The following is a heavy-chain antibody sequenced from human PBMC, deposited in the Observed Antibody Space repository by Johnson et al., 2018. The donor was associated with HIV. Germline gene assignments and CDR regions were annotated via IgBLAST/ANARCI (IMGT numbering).Heavy chain of an antibody. J-gene: IGHJ3*02. D-gene: IGHD6-13*01. CDR1: GFTVSGSA. Sequence: VQLVESGGGVVQPGGSLKLSCAASGFTVSGSAMHWVRQAPGKGLEYVSAISSNGGSTYYANSVKGRFTISRDNSKNTLYLQMGSLRAEDMAVYYCARWQQLVHGPFDIWGQGTMVTVSS. V-gene: IGHV3-64*01. CDR2: ISSNGGST. CDR3: ARWQQLVHGPFDI.